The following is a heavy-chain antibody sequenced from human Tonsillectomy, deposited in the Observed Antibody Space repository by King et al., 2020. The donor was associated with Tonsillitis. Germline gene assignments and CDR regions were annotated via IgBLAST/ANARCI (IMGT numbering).Heavy chain of an antibody. CDR1: GGSISSYY. CDR3: ARESYSYGYGGFDY. J-gene: IGHJ4*02. D-gene: IGHD5-18*01. Sequence: VQLQESGPGLVKPSETLSLTCTVSGGSISSYYWSWIRQPPGKGLEWIGYFYYSGSTNYNPSLKSRVTISVDTSKNQFSLKLSSVTAADTAVYYCARESYSYGYGGFDYWGQGTLVTVSS. V-gene: IGHV4-59*01. CDR2: FYYSGST.